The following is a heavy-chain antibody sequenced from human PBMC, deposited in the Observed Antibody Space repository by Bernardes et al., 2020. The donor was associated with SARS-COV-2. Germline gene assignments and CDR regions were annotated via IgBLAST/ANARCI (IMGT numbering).Heavy chain of an antibody. CDR1: GYTFTSYG. CDR3: AKDTAHHDYGDYFDY. D-gene: IGHD4-17*01. V-gene: IGHV1-18*01. Sequence: ASVKVSCKASGYTFTSYGISWVRQAPGQGLEWMGWISAYNGNTNYAQKLQGRVTMTTDTSTSTAYMELRSLRSGDTAVYYCAKDTAHHDYGDYFDYWGQGTLVTVSS. CDR2: ISAYNGNT. J-gene: IGHJ4*02.